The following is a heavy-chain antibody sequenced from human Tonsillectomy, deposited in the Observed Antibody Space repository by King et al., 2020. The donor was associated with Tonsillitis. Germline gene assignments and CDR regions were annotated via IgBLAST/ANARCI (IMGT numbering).Heavy chain of an antibody. CDR3: ARRATGIVVVPATRDAFDI. Sequence: VQLQESGPGLVKPSETLSLTCKVSGGSISSSSYFWDWIRQPPGKGLEWIGSIYYSGSTYYNPSLKSRVTISVDTSKNQFSLKRSSVTAADTAVYYCARRATGIVVVPATRDAFDIWGQGTMVTVSS. CDR2: IYYSGST. V-gene: IGHV4-39*01. J-gene: IGHJ3*02. D-gene: IGHD2-2*01. CDR1: GGSISSSSYF.